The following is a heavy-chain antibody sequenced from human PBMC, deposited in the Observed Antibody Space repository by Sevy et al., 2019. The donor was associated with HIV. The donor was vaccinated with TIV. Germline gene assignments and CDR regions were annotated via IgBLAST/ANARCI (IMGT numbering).Heavy chain of an antibody. J-gene: IGHJ6*02. Sequence: GESLKISCKGAGYTFSNYWIAWVRQMPGKGLEWMGIIYPGDSDTRYSPSFQGQVTISADKSISTAYLQWNSLRASDTAMYYCARFGSYILSYYGMDVWGQGTTVTVSS. V-gene: IGHV5-51*01. CDR3: ARFGSYILSYYGMDV. CDR2: IYPGDSDT. D-gene: IGHD3-10*01. CDR1: GYTFSNYW.